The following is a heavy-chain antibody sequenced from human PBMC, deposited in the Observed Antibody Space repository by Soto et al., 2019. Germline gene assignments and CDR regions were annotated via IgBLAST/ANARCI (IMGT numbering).Heavy chain of an antibody. CDR1: GFMFSTYW. CDR2: INQDGSEK. D-gene: IGHD2-15*01. V-gene: IGHV3-7*03. Sequence: GSLRLSCAASGFMFSTYWMTWVRQAPGKGLEWVANINQDGSEKYYVDSVKGRFTISRDNAKNSLYLHMYSLRAEDAAVYYCATAGGVVVTNFDNWGQGTLVTVSS. J-gene: IGHJ4*01. CDR3: ATAGGVVVTNFDN.